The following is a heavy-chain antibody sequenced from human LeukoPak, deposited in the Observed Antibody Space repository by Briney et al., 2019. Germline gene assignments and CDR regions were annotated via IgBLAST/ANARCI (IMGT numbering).Heavy chain of an antibody. CDR1: GGSISSYY. J-gene: IGHJ6*03. CDR2: IYTSGST. D-gene: IGHD3-10*01. Sequence: PSETLSLTCTVSGGSISSYYWSWIRQPAGKGLEWIGRIYTSGSTNYNPSLKSRVTMSVDTSKNQFSLKLSSVTAADTAVYYCARDPGGSGYYYYYYMDVWGKGTTVTVSS. V-gene: IGHV4-4*07. CDR3: ARDPGGSGYYYYYYMDV.